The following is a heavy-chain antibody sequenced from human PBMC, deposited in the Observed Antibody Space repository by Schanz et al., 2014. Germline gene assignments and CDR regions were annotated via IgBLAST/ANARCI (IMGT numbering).Heavy chain of an antibody. D-gene: IGHD3-3*01. J-gene: IGHJ6*02. CDR3: ARFLARYQYYGVDV. CDR1: GFTFSDYY. CDR2: ISGSSIHK. V-gene: IGHV3-11*05. Sequence: QVHLVESGGGVVQPGRSLRLSCTGSGFTFSDYYMAWIRQAPGKGLEWVSHISGSSIHKNYADSVKGRFSISRDNGETSVYLQINSLRVEDTAVYYCARFLARYQYYGVDVWGQGTTVIVSS.